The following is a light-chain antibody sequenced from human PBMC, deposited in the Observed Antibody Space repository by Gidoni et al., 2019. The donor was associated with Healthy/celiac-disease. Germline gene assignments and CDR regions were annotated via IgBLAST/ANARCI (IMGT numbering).Light chain of an antibody. J-gene: IGKJ4*01. V-gene: IGKV3-11*01. Sequence: EIVLTQSPATLSLSPGERATLSCRASQSVSSYLAWYQQKPGQAPRLLIYDASNRATGIPARFSGSGSGTDFTLTISSLEPEDFAVYYCQQRSNFFGGXTKVEIK. CDR1: QSVSSY. CDR3: QQRSNF. CDR2: DAS.